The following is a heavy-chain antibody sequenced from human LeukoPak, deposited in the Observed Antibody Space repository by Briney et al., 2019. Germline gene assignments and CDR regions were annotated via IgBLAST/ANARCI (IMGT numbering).Heavy chain of an antibody. CDR1: GGSLSRNSYY. CDR2: LYYSGNT. D-gene: IGHD5-24*01. Sequence: PSETLSLTCSVSGGSLSRNSYYWGWIRQPPGKGLEWIGRLYYSGNTYHNPSLKSRVTISVDTSKNQFYLKLSSVTAADTAVYYCARQGVEMATADYCGQGTRVTVSS. CDR3: ARQGVEMATADY. J-gene: IGHJ4*02. V-gene: IGHV4-39*01.